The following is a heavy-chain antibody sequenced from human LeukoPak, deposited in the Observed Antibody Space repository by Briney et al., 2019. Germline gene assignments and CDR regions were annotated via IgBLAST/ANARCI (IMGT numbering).Heavy chain of an antibody. D-gene: IGHD5-12*01. CDR2: ISSSGSTI. CDR3: ARDSYSGYDRLLN. CDR1: GFTFSDYY. Sequence: GSLRLSCAASGFTFSDYYMSWIRQAPGKGLEWVSYISSSGSTIYYADSVKGRFTISRDNAKNSLYLQMNSLRAEDTAVYYCARDSYSGYDRLLNWGQGTLVTVSS. V-gene: IGHV3-11*04. J-gene: IGHJ4*02.